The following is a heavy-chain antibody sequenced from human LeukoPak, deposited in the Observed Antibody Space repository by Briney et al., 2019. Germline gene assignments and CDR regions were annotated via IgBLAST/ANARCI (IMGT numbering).Heavy chain of an antibody. V-gene: IGHV4-39*07. CDR1: SGSISTTGYC. Sequence: SETLSLTCTVSSGSISTTGYCWGWIRQPPGKGLEWIGSLCYSGSTYYNPSLKSRVTISVDTSKNHFSLRLTSVTAADTAVYYCSRVPINSSGYPGPLDYWGQGTLVTVSS. D-gene: IGHD3-22*01. J-gene: IGHJ4*02. CDR2: LCYSGST. CDR3: SRVPINSSGYPGPLDY.